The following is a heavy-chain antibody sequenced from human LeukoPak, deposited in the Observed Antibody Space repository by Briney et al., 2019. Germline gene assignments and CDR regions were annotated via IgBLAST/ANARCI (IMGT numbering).Heavy chain of an antibody. D-gene: IGHD6-6*01. CDR3: AREFQAARPGVDAFDI. CDR2: IIPIFGTA. Sequence: ASVKVSCKASGGTFSSYAISWVRQAPGQGHEWMGGIIPIFGTANYAQKFQGRVTITADKSTSTAYMELSSLRSEDTAVYYCAREFQAARPGVDAFDIWGQGTMVTVSS. CDR1: GGTFSSYA. J-gene: IGHJ3*02. V-gene: IGHV1-69*06.